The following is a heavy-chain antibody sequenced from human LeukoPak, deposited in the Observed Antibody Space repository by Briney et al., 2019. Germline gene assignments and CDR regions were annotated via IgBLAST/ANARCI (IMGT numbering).Heavy chain of an antibody. CDR2: ITSSGGST. CDR1: GFTLRSHA. CDR3: VKEYFDFAFDY. D-gene: IGHD3-3*01. V-gene: IGHV3-23*01. J-gene: IGHJ4*02. Sequence: PGGSLRLSCAASGFTLRSHAMSWVRQAPGKGLEWVSGITSSGGSTYYADSAKGRFTISRDNPKNTLYLQMNSLRAEDTAVYYCVKEYFDFAFDYWGQGTVVTVSS.